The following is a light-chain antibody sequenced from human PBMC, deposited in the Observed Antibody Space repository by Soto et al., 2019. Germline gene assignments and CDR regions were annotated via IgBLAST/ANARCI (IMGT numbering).Light chain of an antibody. J-gene: IGKJ1*01. Sequence: EIVLTQSPATLSLSPGERATLSCRASPSVTTYLAWYQQKPGQAPRLLIYDASNRATGIPARFSGSGSGTDFTLTISSLEPEDFAVYYCQQRNMWSWTFGQGTKVEIK. CDR2: DAS. CDR3: QQRNMWSWT. V-gene: IGKV3-11*01. CDR1: PSVTTY.